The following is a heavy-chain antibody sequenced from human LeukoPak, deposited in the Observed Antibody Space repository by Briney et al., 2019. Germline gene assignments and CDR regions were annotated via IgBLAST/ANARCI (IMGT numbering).Heavy chain of an antibody. Sequence: GASLQISCRGSGYSFTSYWIAWVRQMPGKGLEWMGIIYPGDSETRYSPSFQGQVTISADKSISTAYLQWSSLKASDTAMYYCARRVAALGAFDIWGQGTMVTVSS. J-gene: IGHJ3*02. V-gene: IGHV5-51*01. CDR1: GYSFTSYW. D-gene: IGHD6-19*01. CDR3: ARRVAALGAFDI. CDR2: IYPGDSET.